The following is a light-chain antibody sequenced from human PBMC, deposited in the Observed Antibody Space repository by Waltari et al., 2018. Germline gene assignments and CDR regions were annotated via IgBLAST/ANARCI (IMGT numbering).Light chain of an antibody. V-gene: IGLV5-45*01. CDR3: MIWHSSAVV. CDR1: SGINVGTYR. J-gene: IGLJ2*01. CDR2: YNSGVDR. Sequence: QAVLTQPASLSASPGASASLTCTLRSGINVGTYRIYWYQQKPGSPPQYLLRYNSGVDRQKGSGVPSRFSGSKDASANAGILLISGLQSEDEADYYCMIWHSSAVVFGGGTKLTVL.